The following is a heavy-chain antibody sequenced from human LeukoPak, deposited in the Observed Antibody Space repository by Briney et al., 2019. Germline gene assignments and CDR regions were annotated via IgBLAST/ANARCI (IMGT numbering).Heavy chain of an antibody. J-gene: IGHJ4*02. CDR2: IHHRGGT. D-gene: IGHD5-24*01. Sequence: TLSLTCAVSGGSISSDNWWSWVRQPPGKRLEWIGEIHHRGGTNYNPSLQSRVTISVDKSNNHFSLRLTSVTAADTAAYYCARHGGSWSFDYWGQGTLVTVSS. V-gene: IGHV4-4*02. CDR3: ARHGGSWSFDY. CDR1: GGSISSDNW.